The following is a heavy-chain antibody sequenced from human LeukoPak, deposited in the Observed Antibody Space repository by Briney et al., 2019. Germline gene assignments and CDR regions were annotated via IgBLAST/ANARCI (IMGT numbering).Heavy chain of an antibody. CDR2: IYYSGST. D-gene: IGHD3-10*01. CDR1: GGSISSYY. Sequence: SETLSLTCTVSGGSISSYYWSWIRQPPGKGLEWIGYIYYSGSTNYNPSLKSRVTISVGTSKNQSSLKLSSVTAADTAVYYCARGDVLLWFVELLGDQTFDYWGQGTLVTVSS. CDR3: ARGDVLLWFVELLGDQTFDY. V-gene: IGHV4-59*08. J-gene: IGHJ4*02.